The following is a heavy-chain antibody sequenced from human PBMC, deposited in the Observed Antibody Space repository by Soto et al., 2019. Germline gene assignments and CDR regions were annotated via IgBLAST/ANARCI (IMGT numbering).Heavy chain of an antibody. J-gene: IGHJ5*02. V-gene: IGHV3-73*01. Sequence: EVQLVESGGGLVQPGGSLKLSCAASGFTFSGSAMHWVRQASGKGLEWVGRIRSKANSYATAYAASVKGRFTISRVDSKNTAYLQMNSLKTEDTAVYYCTIPRHCSSTSCPNWFDPWGQGTLVTVSS. CDR3: TIPRHCSSTSCPNWFDP. D-gene: IGHD2-2*01. CDR1: GFTFSGSA. CDR2: IRSKANSYAT.